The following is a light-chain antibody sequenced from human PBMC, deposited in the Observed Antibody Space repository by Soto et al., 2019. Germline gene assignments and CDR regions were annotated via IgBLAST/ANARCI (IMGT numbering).Light chain of an antibody. Sequence: DIQMTQSPSSVSASVGDRVTITCRASQGISSWLAWYQQKPGKAPKLLIYAASSLQSGVPSRFSGSGSGTDFTLTINRLEPEDFAVYYCQQYGNFPYTFGQGTRLEIK. CDR2: AAS. CDR3: QQYGNFPYT. V-gene: IGKV1-12*01. CDR1: QGISSW. J-gene: IGKJ5*01.